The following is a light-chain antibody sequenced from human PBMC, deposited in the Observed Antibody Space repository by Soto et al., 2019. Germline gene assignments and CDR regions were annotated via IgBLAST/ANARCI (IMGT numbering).Light chain of an antibody. J-gene: IGLJ2*01. CDR2: EVT. CDR3: SSYAGSINFAVV. V-gene: IGLV2-8*01. CDR1: SSDVGAYKY. Sequence: QSVLTQPPSASGSPGQSVTISCTGTSSDVGAYKYVSWYQQHPGKAPKLMIYEVTKRPSGVPDRFSGSKSGNTASLTVSGLQAEDEADYYCSSYAGSINFAVVFCGGTKVTVL.